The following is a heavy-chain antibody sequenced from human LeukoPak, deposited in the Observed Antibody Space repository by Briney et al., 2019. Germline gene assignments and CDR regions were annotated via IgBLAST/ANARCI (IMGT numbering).Heavy chain of an antibody. CDR3: ARGYNNQNSYGYCADY. J-gene: IGHJ4*02. CDR2: IFPIFCTA. CDR1: GGTHRRYA. D-gene: IGHD5-18*01. Sequence: GASVNVSCKSSGGTHRRYAISGVRQPPGRGREWMGGIFPIFCTAIYAQQFEGRVTITADESTSTAYRELSSLRYEDTAVYYCARGYNNQNSYGYCADYWGQGTLVTVSS. V-gene: IGHV1-69*13.